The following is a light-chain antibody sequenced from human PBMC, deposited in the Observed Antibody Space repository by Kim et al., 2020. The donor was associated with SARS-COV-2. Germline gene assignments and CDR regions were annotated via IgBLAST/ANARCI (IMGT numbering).Light chain of an antibody. CDR2: KAS. J-gene: IGKJ1*01. CDR3: QQYSRYPWT. Sequence: DIQMTQSPSTLSASVGDRVTITCRASQSINSDLAWYQQKPGKAPKLLIYKASSLESGVPSRFSGSGSGTEFTLTISSLQPDDFATYYCQQYSRYPWTFGQGTKVDIK. CDR1: QSINSD. V-gene: IGKV1-5*03.